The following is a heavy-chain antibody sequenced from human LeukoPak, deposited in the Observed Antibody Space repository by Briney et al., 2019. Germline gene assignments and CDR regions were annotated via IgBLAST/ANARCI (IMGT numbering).Heavy chain of an antibody. D-gene: IGHD6-13*01. CDR1: GLTFSSFW. Sequence: GGSLRLSCAASGLTFSSFWMSWVRQAPGKGLEWVANIKRDGSEKYYVDSVKGRFTISRDNAKNSLYLQMNSLRVEDTAVYYCARGADSSSWYGAIDYWGQGTLVTVSS. CDR2: IKRDGSEK. J-gene: IGHJ4*02. CDR3: ARGADSSSWYGAIDY. V-gene: IGHV3-7*02.